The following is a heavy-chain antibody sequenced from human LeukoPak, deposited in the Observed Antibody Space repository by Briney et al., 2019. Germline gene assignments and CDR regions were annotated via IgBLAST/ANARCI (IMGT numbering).Heavy chain of an antibody. V-gene: IGHV1-2*02. CDR2: INPNSGGT. CDR1: GYTFTSYG. Sequence: ASVKVSCKASGYTFTSYGISWVRQAPGQGLEWMGWINPNSGGTNYAQKFQGRVTMTRDTSISTAYMELSRLRSDDTAVYYCAGERSQGYCSGGSCYSGLDPWGQGTLVTVSS. CDR3: AGERSQGYCSGGSCYSGLDP. J-gene: IGHJ5*02. D-gene: IGHD2-15*01.